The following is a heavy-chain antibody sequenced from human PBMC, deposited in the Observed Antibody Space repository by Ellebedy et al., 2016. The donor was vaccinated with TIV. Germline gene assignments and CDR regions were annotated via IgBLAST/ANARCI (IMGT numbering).Heavy chain of an antibody. CDR2: INPNPNNGGT. Sequence: ASVKVSCKASGYRFTGYYIHWVRQAPGQGLEWLGWINPNPNNGGTKYAQNFQGRVTMTSDTSIDTAYMELKRLRSDDTAVYYCASLRITIFGVVNVNYDMDVWGQGTTVTVSS. CDR3: ASLRITIFGVVNVNYDMDV. V-gene: IGHV1-2*02. J-gene: IGHJ6*02. D-gene: IGHD3-3*01. CDR1: GYRFTGYY.